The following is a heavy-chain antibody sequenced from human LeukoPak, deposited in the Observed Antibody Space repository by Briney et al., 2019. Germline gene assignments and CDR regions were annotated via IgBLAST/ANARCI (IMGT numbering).Heavy chain of an antibody. CDR2: IYHSGST. Sequence: ASETLSLTCTVSGASISFYYWSWIRQPPGKGLEWIGYIYHSGSTKYNPSLKSRVTMSIDTSKNQFSLNLKSVTAADTAVYYCALDSSGWSDDSFDIWGHGTMVTVSS. D-gene: IGHD6-13*01. V-gene: IGHV4-59*01. J-gene: IGHJ3*02. CDR1: GASISFYY. CDR3: ALDSSGWSDDSFDI.